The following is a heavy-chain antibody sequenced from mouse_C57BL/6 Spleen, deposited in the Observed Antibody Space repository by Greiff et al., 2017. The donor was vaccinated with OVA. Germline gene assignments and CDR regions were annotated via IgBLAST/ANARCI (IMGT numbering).Heavy chain of an antibody. Sequence: VQLKQSGAELVRPGASVKLSCTASGFNIKDDYMHWVKQRPEQGLEWIGWIDPGNGDTEYASKFQGKATITADTSSNTAYLQLSSLTSEDTAVYYCTTRAYYSNYGENWGQGTLVTVSA. CDR1: GFNIKDDY. CDR3: TTRAYYSNYGEN. V-gene: IGHV14-4*01. CDR2: IDPGNGDT. D-gene: IGHD2-5*01. J-gene: IGHJ3*01.